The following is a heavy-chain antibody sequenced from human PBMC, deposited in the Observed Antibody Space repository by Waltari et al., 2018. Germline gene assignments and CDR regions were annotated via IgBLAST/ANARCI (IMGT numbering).Heavy chain of an antibody. Sequence: EVQLVESGGGLVQPGGSRRLSCAASGFTFGSYWMRWVRPAPGKGLAWVANITQDGSEKYYVDSVKGRFTISRDNAKNSLYLQMNSLRAEDTAVYYCAGEEGSGSYYNQWFYYYYMDVWGKGTTVTVSS. J-gene: IGHJ6*03. D-gene: IGHD3-10*01. CDR1: GFTFGSYW. CDR3: AGEEGSGSYYNQWFYYYYMDV. CDR2: ITQDGSEK. V-gene: IGHV3-7*01.